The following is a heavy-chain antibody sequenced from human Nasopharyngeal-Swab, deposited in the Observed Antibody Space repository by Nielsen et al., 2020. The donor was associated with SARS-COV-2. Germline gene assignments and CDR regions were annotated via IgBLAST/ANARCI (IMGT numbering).Heavy chain of an antibody. V-gene: IGHV4-34*01. CDR2: INHSGST. CDR3: AGLRYSYGYNAFDI. D-gene: IGHD5-18*01. Sequence: SETLSLTCAVYGGSFSGYYWSWIRQPPGKGLEGIGEINHSGSTNYNPSLKSRVTISVDTSKNQFSLKLSSVTAAGTAVYYCAGLRYSYGYNAFDIWGQGTMVTVSS. CDR1: GGSFSGYY. J-gene: IGHJ3*02.